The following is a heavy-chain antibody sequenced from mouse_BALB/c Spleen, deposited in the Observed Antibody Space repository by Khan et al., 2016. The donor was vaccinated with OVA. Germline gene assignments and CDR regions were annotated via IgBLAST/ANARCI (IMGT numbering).Heavy chain of an antibody. V-gene: IGHV1S134*01. Sequence: EVQLQESGAELGRPESSVKLSCKTSGSTFTSYGIKWVKQRPGQGLEWIGYIYPGNGYTEYNERFQGKAILTSDTSSSTAYMQLRSLTSEDSAMYFCTTAYYRYYFDYWGQGTILTVSS. J-gene: IGHJ2*01. CDR1: GSTFTSYG. D-gene: IGHD2-14*01. CDR3: TTAYYRYYFDY. CDR2: IYPGNGYT.